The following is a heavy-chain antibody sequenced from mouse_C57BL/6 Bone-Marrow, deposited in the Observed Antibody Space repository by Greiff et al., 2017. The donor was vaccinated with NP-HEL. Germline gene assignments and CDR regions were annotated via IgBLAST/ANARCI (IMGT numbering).Heavy chain of an antibody. V-gene: IGHV1-85*01. D-gene: IGHD1-1*01. Sequence: QVQLQQSGPELVKPGASVKLSCKASGYTFTSYDINWVKQRPGQGLEWIGWIYPRDGSTTYNEKFKGKATLTVDTSSSTAYMELHSLTSEDSAVYFCARSGIFGITTVVFDYWGQGTTLTVSS. CDR3: ARSGIFGITTVVFDY. J-gene: IGHJ2*01. CDR2: IYPRDGST. CDR1: GYTFTSYD.